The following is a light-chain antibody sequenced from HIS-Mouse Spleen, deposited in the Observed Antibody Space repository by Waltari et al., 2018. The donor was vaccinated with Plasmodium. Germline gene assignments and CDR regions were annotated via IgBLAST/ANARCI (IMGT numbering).Light chain of an antibody. CDR3: SSYTSSSTLNYV. CDR1: SSDVGGYNY. V-gene: IGLV2-14*03. Sequence: QSALTQPASVSGSPGQSITISCPGTSSDVGGYNYVSWYQQHPGKAPKLMIYDVSNRPSGVSKRFSGSKSGNTASLTISGLQAEDEADYYCSSYTSSSTLNYVFGTGTKVTVL. J-gene: IGLJ1*01. CDR2: DVS.